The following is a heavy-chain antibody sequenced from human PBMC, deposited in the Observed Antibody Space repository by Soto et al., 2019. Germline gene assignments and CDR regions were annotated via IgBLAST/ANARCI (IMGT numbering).Heavy chain of an antibody. V-gene: IGHV1-46*01. Sequence: QVQLVQSGAEVKKPGASVKVSCKASGYTFTNYYIHWVRQAPGQGLERMGMINPSGGSTSYTRRFQGRVTLTRDTSTSTVYMDLSSLRSEDTAVYYCARESQSSGWSWFDYWGQGTLVTVSS. CDR1: GYTFTNYY. CDR2: INPSGGST. CDR3: ARESQSSGWSWFDY. D-gene: IGHD6-19*01. J-gene: IGHJ4*02.